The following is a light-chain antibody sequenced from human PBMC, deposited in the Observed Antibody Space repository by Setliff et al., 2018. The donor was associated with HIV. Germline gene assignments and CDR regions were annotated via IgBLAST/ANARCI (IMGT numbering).Light chain of an antibody. Sequence: QSALTQPPSVSGAPGQSVTISCTGSSSGFGANFDVHWYQHLPGTAPKLLIYDNNKRPSGIPDRFSGSKSGTSATLGITGLQTGDEADYYCGTWDSSLSALYVFGTGTKVTVL. CDR2: DNN. V-gene: IGLV1-51*01. CDR1: SSGFGANFD. CDR3: GTWDSSLSALYV. J-gene: IGLJ1*01.